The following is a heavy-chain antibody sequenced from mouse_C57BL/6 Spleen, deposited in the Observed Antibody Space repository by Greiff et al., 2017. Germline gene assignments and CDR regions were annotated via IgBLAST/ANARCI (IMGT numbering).Heavy chain of an antibody. D-gene: IGHD2-14*01. CDR1: GYTFTSYW. CDR2: IHPNSGST. V-gene: IGHV1-64*01. CDR3: EGRGVRRAFDY. Sequence: HVQLQQPGAELVKPGASVKLSCKASGYTFTSYWMHWVKQRPGQGLEWIGMIHPNSGSTNYNEKFKSKATLTVDNSSSTAYMQLSSLTSEDTAVYYYEGRGVRRAFDYWGQGTTLTVSS. J-gene: IGHJ2*01.